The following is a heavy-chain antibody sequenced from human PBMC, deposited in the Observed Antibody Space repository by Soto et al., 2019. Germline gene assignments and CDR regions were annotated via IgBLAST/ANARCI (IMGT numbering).Heavy chain of an antibody. CDR2: IYYSGST. CDR1: GGSISSYY. V-gene: IGHV4-59*01. CDR3: ARAYGDCFDY. J-gene: IGHJ4*02. Sequence: QVQLQESGPGLVKPSETLSLTCTVSGGSISSYYWSWIRQPPGKGLEWIGYIYYSGSTNYNPSLKSLVTISVDTSKNQFSLKLSSVTAADTAVYYCARAYGDCFDYWGQGTLVTVSS. D-gene: IGHD4-17*01.